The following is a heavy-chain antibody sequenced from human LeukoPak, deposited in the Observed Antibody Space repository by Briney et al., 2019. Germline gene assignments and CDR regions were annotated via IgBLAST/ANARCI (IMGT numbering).Heavy chain of an antibody. V-gene: IGHV3-30-3*01. CDR2: ISYDGSNK. D-gene: IGHD3-10*01. Sequence: PGRSLRLSCAASGFTFSSYAMHWVRQAPGKGLEWVAVISYDGSNKYYADSVKGRFTISRDYSKNTLYLQMNSLRAEDTAVYYCAILHTSDYYGSGSYRGGWFDPWGQGTLVTVSS. J-gene: IGHJ5*02. CDR3: AILHTSDYYGSGSYRGGWFDP. CDR1: GFTFSSYA.